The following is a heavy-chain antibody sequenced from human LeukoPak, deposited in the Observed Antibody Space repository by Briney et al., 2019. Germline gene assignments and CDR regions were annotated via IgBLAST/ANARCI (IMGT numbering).Heavy chain of an antibody. CDR1: GGSISRYH. Sequence: SETLSLTCTVSGGSISRYHWTWIRQTPGKGLEWIAYIYDSGVTNYNPSLKSRVTISVDTSKNQFSLKLSSVTAADTAVYYCARTRYYYNSRSYGAPYYFDYWGQGTLVTVSS. J-gene: IGHJ4*02. CDR2: IYDSGVT. CDR3: ARTRYYYNSRSYGAPYYFDY. D-gene: IGHD3-10*01. V-gene: IGHV4-4*08.